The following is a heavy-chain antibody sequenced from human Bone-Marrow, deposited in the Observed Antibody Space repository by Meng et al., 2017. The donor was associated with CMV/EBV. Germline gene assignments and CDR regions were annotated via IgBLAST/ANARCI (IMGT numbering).Heavy chain of an antibody. CDR2: INPNSGGT. V-gene: IGHV1-2*02. D-gene: IGHD3-3*01. CDR1: GYTFTGYY. Sequence: ASVKVSCKASGYTFTGYYMDWVRQAPGQGLEWMGWINPNSGGTNYAQKFQGRVTMTRDTSISTAYMELSRLRSDDTAVYYCARDILAEWLLGYWGQGTLVTVSS. J-gene: IGHJ4*02. CDR3: ARDILAEWLLGY.